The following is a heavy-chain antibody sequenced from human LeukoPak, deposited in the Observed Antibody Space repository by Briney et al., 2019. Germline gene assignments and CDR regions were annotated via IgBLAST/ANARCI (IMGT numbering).Heavy chain of an antibody. CDR2: INQNGGEK. D-gene: IGHD6-19*01. CDR3: ARDAGYGWYPG. V-gene: IGHV3-7*01. CDR1: GFTFTSYW. J-gene: IGHJ4*02. Sequence: GGSLRLSCAASGFTFTSYWMSWVRQAPGKGLEWVANINQNGGEKYYVDSVKGRFTISRDNAKNSLYLQKNSLRAEDTAVYYCARDAGYGWYPGWGQGTLVTVSS.